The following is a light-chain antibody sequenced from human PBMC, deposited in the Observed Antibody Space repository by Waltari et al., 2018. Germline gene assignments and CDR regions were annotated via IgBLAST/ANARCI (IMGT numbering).Light chain of an antibody. CDR3: QQYYSTPLT. CDR1: QSVLYSSNNKND. Sequence: DIVMTQSPDSLAVSLGERATINCKSSQSVLYSSNNKNDLAWYQQKPGPPPKLLIYWASNRESVVPDRFSGSGSGTDFTLTISSLQAEDVAGYDCQQYYSTPLTFGGGTKVEIK. CDR2: WAS. J-gene: IGKJ4*01. V-gene: IGKV4-1*01.